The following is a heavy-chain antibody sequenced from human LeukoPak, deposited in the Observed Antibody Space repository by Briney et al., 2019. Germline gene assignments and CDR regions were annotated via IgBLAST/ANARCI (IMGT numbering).Heavy chain of an antibody. D-gene: IGHD4-23*01. Sequence: PGGSLRLSCAASGFTFGSYSMNWVRQAPGKGLEWVSSISSSSSYIYYADSVKGRFTIPRDNAKNSLYLQMNSLRAEDTAVYYCAREVVTALVWFDPWGQGTLVTVSS. CDR1: GFTFGSYS. J-gene: IGHJ5*02. CDR2: ISSSSSYI. CDR3: AREVVTALVWFDP. V-gene: IGHV3-21*01.